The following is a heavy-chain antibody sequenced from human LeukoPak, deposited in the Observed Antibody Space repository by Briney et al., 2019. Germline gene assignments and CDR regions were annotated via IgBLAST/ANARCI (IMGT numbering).Heavy chain of an antibody. CDR1: GFTFSSYA. CDR3: ARDRGLALDY. CDR2: ISSSGSTI. V-gene: IGHV3-48*04. Sequence: GGSLRLSCAASGFTFSSYAMHWVRQAPGKGLEWVSYISSSGSTIYYADSVKGRFTISRDNAKNSLYLQMNSLRAEDTAVYYCARDRGLALDYWGQGTLVTVSS. D-gene: IGHD2-15*01. J-gene: IGHJ4*02.